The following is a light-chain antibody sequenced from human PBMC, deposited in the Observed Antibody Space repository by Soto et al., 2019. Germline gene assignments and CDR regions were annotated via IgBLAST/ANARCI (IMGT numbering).Light chain of an antibody. Sequence: QSVLTQPASVSGSRGQSITISCTGTSRDIGFYNYVSWYQQHPGKAPKLIIYEVAKRPSGVSSRFSGSKSGNTASLTISGLQAEDEADYHCSSYTNTGTLYVFGTGTKMTVL. V-gene: IGLV2-14*01. J-gene: IGLJ1*01. CDR1: SRDIGFYNY. CDR2: EVA. CDR3: SSYTNTGTLYV.